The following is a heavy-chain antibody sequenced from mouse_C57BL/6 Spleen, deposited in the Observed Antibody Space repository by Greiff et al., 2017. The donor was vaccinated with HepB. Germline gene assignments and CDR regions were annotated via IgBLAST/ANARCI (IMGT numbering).Heavy chain of an antibody. CDR3: TTDDGSSYRFAY. V-gene: IGHV14-4*01. Sequence: EVQLQQSGAELVRPGASVKLSCTASGFNIKDDYMHWVKQRPEQGLEWIGWIDPENGDTEYASKFQGKATITADTSSSTAYLQLSSLTSEDTAVYYCTTDDGSSYRFAYWGQGTLVTVSA. J-gene: IGHJ3*01. CDR2: IDPENGDT. D-gene: IGHD1-1*01. CDR1: GFNIKDDY.